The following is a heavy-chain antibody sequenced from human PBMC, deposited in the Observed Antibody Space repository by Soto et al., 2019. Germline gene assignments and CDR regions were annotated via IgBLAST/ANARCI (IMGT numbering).Heavy chain of an antibody. CDR3: ARDRYQYARLPTGWGMDV. D-gene: IGHD2-21*01. V-gene: IGHV3-33*01. CDR1: GFTFSSYG. CDR2: IWYDGSNK. J-gene: IGHJ6*02. Sequence: QVQLVESGGGVVQPGRSLRLSCAASGFTFSSYGMHWVRQAPGKGLEWVAVIWYDGSNKYYADSVKGRFTISRDNSKNTLYMQMNSLRAEDTAVYYCARDRYQYARLPTGWGMDVWGQGTTVTVSS.